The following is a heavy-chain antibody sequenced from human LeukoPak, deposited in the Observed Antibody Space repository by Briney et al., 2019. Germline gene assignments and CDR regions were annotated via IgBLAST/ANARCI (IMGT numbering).Heavy chain of an antibody. D-gene: IGHD1-14*01. CDR3: AKRNA. Sequence: GGTLRLSCAASGFTFSGYGMSWVRQAPGKVLEWVSTVGGSGATTYYADSVKGRFTISRDNSKNTLYLQMNSLRAEDTAVYYCAKRNAWGQGTLVTVSS. CDR1: GFTFSGYG. J-gene: IGHJ4*02. CDR2: VGGSGATT. V-gene: IGHV3-23*01.